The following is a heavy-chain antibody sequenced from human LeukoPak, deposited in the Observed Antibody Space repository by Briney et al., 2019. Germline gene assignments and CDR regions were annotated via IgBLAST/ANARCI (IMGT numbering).Heavy chain of an antibody. V-gene: IGHV4-59*12. CDR3: ARGARRITIFGVVIQNTTFWFDP. CDR1: SGSISSYY. D-gene: IGHD3-3*01. Sequence: ASETLSLTCTVSSGSISSYYWNWIRQPPGKGLEWIGFIHYSGSTNYNPSPKSRVTISVDTSKNQFSLKLSSVTAADTAVYYCARGARRITIFGVVIQNTTFWFDPWGQGTLVTVSS. J-gene: IGHJ5*02. CDR2: IHYSGST.